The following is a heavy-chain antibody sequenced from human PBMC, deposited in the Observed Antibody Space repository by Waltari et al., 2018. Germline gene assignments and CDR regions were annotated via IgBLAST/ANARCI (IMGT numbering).Heavy chain of an antibody. D-gene: IGHD1-26*01. CDR2: IYYSGST. J-gene: IGHJ4*02. V-gene: IGHV4-59*11. CDR1: GGSISSHY. CDR3: ARDPWFSKNSGSIDY. Sequence: QVQLQESGPGLVKPSETLSLTCTVSGGSISSHYWSWIRQPPGKGLEWIGYIYYSGSTNYNPSLKSRVTISVDTSKNQFSLKLSSVTAADTAVYYCARDPWFSKNSGSIDYWGQGTLVTVSS.